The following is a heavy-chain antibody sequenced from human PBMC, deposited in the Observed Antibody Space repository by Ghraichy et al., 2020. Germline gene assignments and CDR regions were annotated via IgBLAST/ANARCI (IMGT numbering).Heavy chain of an antibody. Sequence: ETLSLTCAASGFNFSGSAIHWVRQASGKGLEWVGRIRTTTNNYATSSAASVKDRLTLSRDDSKNTAYLQMGSLKTEDTAVYYCTTNRRDGYNVEASDIWGQGTMVTVSS. CDR1: GFNFSGSA. V-gene: IGHV3-73*01. CDR2: IRTTTNNYAT. J-gene: IGHJ3*02. CDR3: TTNRRDGYNVEASDI. D-gene: IGHD5-24*01.